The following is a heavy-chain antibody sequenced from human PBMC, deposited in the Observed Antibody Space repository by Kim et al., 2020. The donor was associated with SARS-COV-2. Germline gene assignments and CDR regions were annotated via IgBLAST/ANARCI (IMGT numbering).Heavy chain of an antibody. Sequence: SETLSLTCTVSGGSISSGGYYWSWIRQHPGKGLEWIGYIYYSGSTYYNPSLKSRVTISVDTSKNQFSLKLSSVTAADTAVYYCAREGGALWFGEVVWFDPWGQGTLVTVSS. CDR3: AREGGALWFGEVVWFDP. CDR2: IYYSGST. CDR1: GGSISSGGYY. V-gene: IGHV4-31*03. D-gene: IGHD3-10*01. J-gene: IGHJ5*02.